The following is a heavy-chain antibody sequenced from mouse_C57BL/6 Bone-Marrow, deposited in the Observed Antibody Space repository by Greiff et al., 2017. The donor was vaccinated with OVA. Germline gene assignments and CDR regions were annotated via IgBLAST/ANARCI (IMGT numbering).Heavy chain of an antibody. CDR3: ARFVWSGLRSSYYFDY. Sequence: VQLQQPGAELVKPGASVKLSCKASGYTFTSYWMHWVKQRPGRGLEWIGRIDPNSGGTKYNEKFQSKATLTVDKPSSTAYMQLSSLTSEDSAVYYCARFVWSGLRSSYYFDYWGQGTTLTVSS. D-gene: IGHD2-10*02. V-gene: IGHV1-72*01. CDR2: IDPNSGGT. CDR1: GYTFTSYW. J-gene: IGHJ2*01.